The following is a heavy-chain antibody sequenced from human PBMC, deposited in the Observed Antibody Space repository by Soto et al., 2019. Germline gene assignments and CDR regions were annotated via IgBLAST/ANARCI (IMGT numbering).Heavy chain of an antibody. J-gene: IGHJ4*02. CDR3: VRPYYSSSWFPFDR. CDR2: IDSGDGTT. D-gene: IGHD6-13*01. Sequence: GGSLRLSCTVSGFAFGDYYMSWIRQAPGKGLEWVSYIDSGDGTTYYTDSVKGRFTISRDNAKKTVYLQMSSLRVEDTALYYCVRPYYSSSWFPFDRWGQGTLVTVSS. CDR1: GFAFGDYY. V-gene: IGHV3-11*01.